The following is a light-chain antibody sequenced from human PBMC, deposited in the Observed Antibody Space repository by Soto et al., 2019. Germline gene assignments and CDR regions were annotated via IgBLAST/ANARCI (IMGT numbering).Light chain of an antibody. V-gene: IGKV1-9*01. J-gene: IGKJ4*02. CDR1: QDTSRS. Sequence: DTQVTQSPSFLSASVGDRVTITCRASQDTSRSLGWYQQKPGKAPKLLIYAASTLHSGVQSRFSGSGSGTEFTLTISSLQPEDFATYYCKQLYTYPLTFGGGTKVDIK. CDR2: AAS. CDR3: KQLYTYPLT.